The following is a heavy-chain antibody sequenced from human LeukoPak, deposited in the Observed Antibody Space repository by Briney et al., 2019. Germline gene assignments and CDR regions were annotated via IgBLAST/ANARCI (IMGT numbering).Heavy chain of an antibody. CDR2: IYSGGTT. J-gene: IGHJ4*02. Sequence: GGSLRLSCAASGFSVSSNYMSWVRQAPGKGLEWVSVIYSGGTTYYADSVKGRFTISRDNSKNTLYLQMNSLRAEDTAVYYCAKSLGAVTTALIGYWGQGTLVTVSS. D-gene: IGHD1-26*01. CDR1: GFSVSSNY. CDR3: AKSLGAVTTALIGY. V-gene: IGHV3-53*01.